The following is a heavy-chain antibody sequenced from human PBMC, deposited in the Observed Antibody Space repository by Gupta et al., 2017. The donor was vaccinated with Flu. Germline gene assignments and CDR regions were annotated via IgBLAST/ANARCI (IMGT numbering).Heavy chain of an antibody. V-gene: IGHV3-23*01. CDR1: GITCSVYA. Sequence: EVQLLQSGGGVVQPGESLRLPCVVSGITCSVYAMNWVRQAPGKGLEWLSTVGAGGDRTYYADSVMGRFTISRDNSKNTIYLQMNSLTGDDTAVYYCAKDRSGNPAIDYWGQGALVTVSA. J-gene: IGHJ4*02. CDR2: VGAGGDRT. CDR3: AKDRSGNPAIDY. D-gene: IGHD6-13*01.